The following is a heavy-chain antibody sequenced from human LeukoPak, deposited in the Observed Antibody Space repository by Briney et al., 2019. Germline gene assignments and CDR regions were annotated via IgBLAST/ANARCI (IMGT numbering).Heavy chain of an antibody. Sequence: GRSLRLSCAASGFTFSSYAMHWVRQAPGKGLEWVAVISYDGSNKYYADSVKGRFTISRDNSKNTLYLQMNSLRAEDTAVYYCARVGSSGYCYWGQGTLVTVSS. D-gene: IGHD3-22*01. CDR2: ISYDGSNK. V-gene: IGHV3-30*01. J-gene: IGHJ4*02. CDR1: GFTFSSYA. CDR3: ARVGSSGYCY.